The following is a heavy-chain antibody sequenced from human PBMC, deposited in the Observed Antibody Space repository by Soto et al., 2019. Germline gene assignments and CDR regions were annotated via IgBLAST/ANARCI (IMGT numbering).Heavy chain of an antibody. CDR2: IIPIFSKT. CDR3: AREVAADGTFREDVFDI. D-gene: IGHD6-13*01. CDR1: GGTFSNHA. J-gene: IGHJ3*02. V-gene: IGHV1-69*12. Sequence: QVHLVQSGAEVKKPGSSVKVSCKAPGGTFSNHAINWVRQAPGQGLEWMGRIIPIFSKTNYAQKFQGRVTMTADESTLTAYLELSSLKQDDTAVYYCAREVAADGTFREDVFDIWGQGTLVTVSS.